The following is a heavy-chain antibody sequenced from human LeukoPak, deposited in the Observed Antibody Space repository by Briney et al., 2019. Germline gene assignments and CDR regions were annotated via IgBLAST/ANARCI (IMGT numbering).Heavy chain of an antibody. CDR1: GFTFSSYS. CDR2: ISSSSKTI. Sequence: GGSLRLSCAASGFTFSSYSMNWVRQAPGKGLEWVSYISSSSKTIYYADSVKGRFTISRDNAKNSLYLQMKSLRDEDSAVYYCARDQGIFDYWGQGTLVTVSS. CDR3: ARDQGIFDY. V-gene: IGHV3-48*02. J-gene: IGHJ4*02.